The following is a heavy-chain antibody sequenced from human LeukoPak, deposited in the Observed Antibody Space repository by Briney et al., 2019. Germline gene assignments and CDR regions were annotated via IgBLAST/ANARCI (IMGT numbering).Heavy chain of an antibody. CDR1: GFSLSNYV. CDR2: ISNDGSNE. Sequence: GGSLRLPCAVSGFSLSNYVMLWVRQAPGKGLEWVTLISNDGSNEYYADSVRDRFTISRDNSENTVYLQMNGLRDEDTALYYCARGKRLVTASYYFDSWGQGSLVTVSS. D-gene: IGHD2-21*02. V-gene: IGHV3-30*04. CDR3: ARGKRLVTASYYFDS. J-gene: IGHJ4*02.